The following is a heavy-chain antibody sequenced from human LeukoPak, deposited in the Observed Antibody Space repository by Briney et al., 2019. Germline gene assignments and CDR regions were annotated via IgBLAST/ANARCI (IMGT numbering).Heavy chain of an antibody. J-gene: IGHJ4*02. CDR1: GYSFTSYW. Sequence: ESLKISCKGSGYSFTSYWIGWVRQMPGKGLEWMGIIYPGDSDTRYSPSFQGQVTISADKSISTAYLQWSSLKASDTAMYYCARLPPGSGSYSTFDYWGQGTLVTVSS. CDR3: ARLPPGSGSYSTFDY. V-gene: IGHV5-51*01. CDR2: IYPGDSDT. D-gene: IGHD3-10*01.